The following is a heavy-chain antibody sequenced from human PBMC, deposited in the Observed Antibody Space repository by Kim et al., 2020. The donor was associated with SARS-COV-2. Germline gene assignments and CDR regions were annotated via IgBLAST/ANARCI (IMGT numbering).Heavy chain of an antibody. V-gene: IGHV3-64*01. CDR2: INTNGGNT. J-gene: IGHJ4*02. CDR3: ARSSYGYDY. CDR1: GFTFSSYP. Sequence: GGSLRLSCAASGFTFSSYPMHWVRQAPGKGLEYVSAINTNGGNTYYANSVKGRFTISRDNSKNTLYLQMGSLRAEDMAIYYCARSSYGYDYWGQGTLVTV. D-gene: IGHD5-18*01.